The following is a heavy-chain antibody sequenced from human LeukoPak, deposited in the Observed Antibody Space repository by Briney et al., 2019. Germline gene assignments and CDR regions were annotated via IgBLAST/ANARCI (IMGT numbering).Heavy chain of an antibody. CDR3: ARGPRDIVVVDAHYFDY. Sequence: GGSLRLSCAASGSTFSSYAMHWVRQAPGKGLEWVAIISYDGSNKYYADSVKGRFTISRDNSKNTLYLQMNSLRAGDTAVYYCARGPRDIVVVDAHYFDYWGQGTLVTVSS. D-gene: IGHD2-15*01. J-gene: IGHJ4*02. V-gene: IGHV3-30-3*01. CDR2: ISYDGSNK. CDR1: GSTFSSYA.